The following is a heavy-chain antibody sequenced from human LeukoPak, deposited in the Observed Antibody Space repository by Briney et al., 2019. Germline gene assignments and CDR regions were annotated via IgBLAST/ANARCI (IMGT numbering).Heavy chain of an antibody. CDR2: IKQDGSEK. Sequence: GGSLRLSCVASGFTFSYYSMSWVRQAPGKGLEWVANIKQDGSEKNYVDSVKGRFTISRDNAKNSLYLQMTSLRADDTAVYYCARIYADYWGLGTLVTVSS. CDR3: ARIYADY. D-gene: IGHD5/OR15-5a*01. CDR1: GFTFSYYS. J-gene: IGHJ4*02. V-gene: IGHV3-7*03.